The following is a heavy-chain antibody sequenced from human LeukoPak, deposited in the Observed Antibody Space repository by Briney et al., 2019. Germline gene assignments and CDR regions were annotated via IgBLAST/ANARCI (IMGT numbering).Heavy chain of an antibody. D-gene: IGHD3-10*01. CDR1: GGSISSYY. CDR2: IYYSGST. Sequence: SETLSLTCTVSGGSISSYYWSWIRQPPGKGLEWIGYIYYSGSTNYNPSLKSRVTISVDTSKNQLSLKLSSVTAADTAVYYCARVNYYGSGSYYYFDYWGQGTLVTVSS. CDR3: ARVNYYGSGSYYYFDY. V-gene: IGHV4-59*01. J-gene: IGHJ4*02.